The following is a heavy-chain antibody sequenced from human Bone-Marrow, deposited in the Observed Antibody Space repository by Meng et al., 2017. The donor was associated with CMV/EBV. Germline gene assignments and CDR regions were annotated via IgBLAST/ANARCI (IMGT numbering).Heavy chain of an antibody. D-gene: IGHD6-13*01. Sequence: ASGFTFSDYYMRWIRQAPGKGLEWVAFIRYDGSNKYYADSVKGRFTISRDNSKNTLYLQMNSLRAEDTAVYYCAKRRGSSWYGWFDPWGQGTLVTVSS. CDR3: AKRRGSSWYGWFDP. CDR2: IRYDGSNK. V-gene: IGHV3-30*02. CDR1: GFTFSDYY. J-gene: IGHJ5*02.